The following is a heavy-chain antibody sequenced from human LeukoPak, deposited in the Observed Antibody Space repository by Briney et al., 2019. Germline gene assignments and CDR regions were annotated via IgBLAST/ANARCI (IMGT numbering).Heavy chain of an antibody. CDR1: GFNFSTYW. D-gene: IGHD6-13*01. Sequence: GGSPRLSCAVSGFNFSTYWIHWVRQAPGKGLVWVSLINTDGSATTYGDSAKGRFTVSRDNDKNSLFLEMNSLGVEDTAVYYCARGTAATAGIDYWGQGTLVTVSS. J-gene: IGHJ4*02. V-gene: IGHV3-74*01. CDR2: INTDGSAT. CDR3: ARGTAATAGIDY.